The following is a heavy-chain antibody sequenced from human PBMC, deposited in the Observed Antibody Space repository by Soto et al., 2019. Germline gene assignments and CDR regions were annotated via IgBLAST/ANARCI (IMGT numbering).Heavy chain of an antibody. J-gene: IGHJ3*02. D-gene: IGHD6-13*01. CDR2: IYYSGST. V-gene: IGHV4-59*08. CDR1: GGSISSYY. Sequence: QVQLQESGPGLVKPSETLSLTCTVSGGSISSYYWSWIRQPPGKGLEWIGYIYYSGSTNYNPSLNRRVTISVDTSKNQFSLKLSSVTAADTAVYYCARRYSSAFDIWGQGTMVTVSS. CDR3: ARRYSSAFDI.